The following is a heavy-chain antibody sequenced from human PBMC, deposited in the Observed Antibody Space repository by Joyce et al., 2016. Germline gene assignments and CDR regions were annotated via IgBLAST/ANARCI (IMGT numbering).Heavy chain of an antibody. Sequence: EVQLVESGGGLVQPGGSLRLSCAASGVTFSSYWVYWVRKAPGKGVVWVSRINRDGSSTTYANAVKGRFTISRDNAKNTLYLQMNRLRAEDTAVYYCARLRRWSGPTDCWGQGTLVTVSS. V-gene: IGHV3-74*03. CDR2: INRDGSST. CDR3: ARLRRWSGPTDC. J-gene: IGHJ4*02. CDR1: GVTFSSYW. D-gene: IGHD4-23*01.